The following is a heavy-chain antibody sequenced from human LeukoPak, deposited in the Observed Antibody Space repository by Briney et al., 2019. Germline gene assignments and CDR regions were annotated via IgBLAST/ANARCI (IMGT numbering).Heavy chain of an antibody. Sequence: GGSLRLSCAASGFTVSSNYMSWVRQAPGKGLEWVSVIYSGGSTYYADSVKGRFTISRDNSKNTLYLQMNSLRAEDTAVYYCARDTEYCSGGSCHQQRGAFDIWGQGTMVTVSS. CDR3: ARDTEYCSGGSCHQQRGAFDI. CDR1: GFTVSSNY. J-gene: IGHJ3*02. V-gene: IGHV3-66*01. CDR2: IYSGGST. D-gene: IGHD2-15*01.